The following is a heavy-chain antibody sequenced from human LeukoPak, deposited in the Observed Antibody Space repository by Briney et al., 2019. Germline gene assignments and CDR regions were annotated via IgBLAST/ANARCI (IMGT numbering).Heavy chain of an antibody. CDR1: GGSFSGYY. V-gene: IGHV4-34*01. Sequence: SETLSLTCAVYGGSFSGYYWSWIRQPPGKGLEWIGEINHSGSTNYNPSLKSRVTISVDTSKNQFSLKLSSVTAADTALYYCARLRDLASFDYWGQGTLVTVSS. D-gene: IGHD2-21*02. CDR3: ARLRDLASFDY. CDR2: INHSGST. J-gene: IGHJ4*02.